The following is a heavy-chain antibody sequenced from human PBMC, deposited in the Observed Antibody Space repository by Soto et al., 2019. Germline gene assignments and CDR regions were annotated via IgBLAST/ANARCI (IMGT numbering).Heavy chain of an antibody. V-gene: IGHV1-18*01. D-gene: IGHD2-21*01. CDR1: GYRFTSYG. Sequence: QVQLVQSGAEVKKPGASVKVSCKASGYRFTSYGISWVRQAPGQGLERMGWIGVCNGNIKYGQNFQGRVAMTADTSTKYVYMELRSLRSDDSAVYYCATELIGGSSYSECSGDSSDPWYWGQGTLVTVSS. CDR3: ATELIGGSSYSECSGDSSDPWY. CDR2: IGVCNGNI. J-gene: IGHJ4*02.